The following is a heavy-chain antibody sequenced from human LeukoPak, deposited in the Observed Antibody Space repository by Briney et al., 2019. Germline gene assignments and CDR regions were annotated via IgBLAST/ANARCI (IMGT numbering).Heavy chain of an antibody. V-gene: IGHV4-59*11. CDR2: ISYSGTT. D-gene: IGHD5-24*01. CDR1: GGSISSHH. Sequence: SETLSLTCTVSGGSISSHHWSWIRRPPGKGLDWIGDISYSGTTTYNPSLKSRVTISTDTSKNQLSLKVSSVTAADTAVYYCARDRRVGYKFYYNYYGMDVWGPGTTVTVSS. CDR3: ARDRRVGYKFYYNYYGMDV. J-gene: IGHJ6*02.